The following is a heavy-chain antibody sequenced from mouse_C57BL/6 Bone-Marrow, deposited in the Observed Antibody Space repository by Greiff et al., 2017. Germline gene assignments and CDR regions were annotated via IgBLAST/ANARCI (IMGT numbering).Heavy chain of an antibody. D-gene: IGHD1-1*01. V-gene: IGHV5-9*01. CDR3: ASFTTGEVDY. J-gene: IGHJ4*01. CDR1: GFTFSDYG. Sequence: EVHLVESGGGLVKPGGSLKLSCAASGFTFSDYGMHWVRQAPEKRLEWVATISGGGGNTYYPDSVKGRFTISRDNAKNTLYLQMSSLRSEDTALYYCASFTTGEVDYWGQGTSVTVSS. CDR2: ISGGGGNT.